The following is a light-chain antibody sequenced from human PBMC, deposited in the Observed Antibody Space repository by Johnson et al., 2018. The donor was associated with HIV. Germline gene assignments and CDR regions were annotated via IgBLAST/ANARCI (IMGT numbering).Light chain of an antibody. Sequence: QSVLTQPPSVSAAPGQKVTISCSGSSSNIGSHYVSWYQQVPGTAPILVIYDTIKRHSGIPDRFSGSKSGTSATLGITGLQTGDEADHYCGTWDSRLSTYVFGTGTKVTVL. CDR3: GTWDSRLSTYV. CDR1: SSNIGSHY. CDR2: DTI. V-gene: IGLV1-51*01. J-gene: IGLJ1*01.